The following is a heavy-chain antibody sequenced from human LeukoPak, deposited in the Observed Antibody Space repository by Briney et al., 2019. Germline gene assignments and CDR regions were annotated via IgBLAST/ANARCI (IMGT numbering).Heavy chain of an antibody. J-gene: IGHJ6*02. Sequence: GGSLRLSCSASGFTVSSNFMSWVRQAPGKGLEWVSVIYSGDSTYYADSVKGRFTISRDNSKNTLYLQMNSLRAEDTAVYYCARSSAGYYYYYGMDVCGQGTTVTVSS. CDR1: GFTVSSNF. D-gene: IGHD6-13*01. V-gene: IGHV3-66*02. CDR3: ARSSAGYYYYYGMDV. CDR2: IYSGDST.